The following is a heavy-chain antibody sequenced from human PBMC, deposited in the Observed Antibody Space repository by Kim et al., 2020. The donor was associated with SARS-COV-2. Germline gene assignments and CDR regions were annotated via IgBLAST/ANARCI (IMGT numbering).Heavy chain of an antibody. J-gene: IGHJ5*02. CDR1: GGSISSGGYY. D-gene: IGHD4-4*01. CDR3: ARVPHPDPNPTTVPKRPDNWFDP. Sequence: SETLSLTCTVSGGSISSGGYYWSWIRQHPGKGLEWIGYIYYSGSTYYNPSLKSRVTISVDTSKNQFSLKLSSVTAADTAVYYCARVPHPDPNPTTVPKRPDNWFDPWGQGTLVTVSS. V-gene: IGHV4-31*03. CDR2: IYYSGST.